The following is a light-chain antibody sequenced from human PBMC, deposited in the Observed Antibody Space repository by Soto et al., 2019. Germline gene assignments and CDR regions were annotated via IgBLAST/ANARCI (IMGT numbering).Light chain of an antibody. V-gene: IGLV2-11*01. CDR1: SSDVGGYKY. CDR2: DVS. CDR3: CSYAGSYSWV. J-gene: IGLJ3*02. Sequence: QSALTQPRSVSGSPGQSVTISCTGTSSDVGGYKYVSWYQQHPGKAPKFIIYDVSERPSGVPDRFSGSKSGNTASLTISGLEAGDEADYYCCSYAGSYSWVFGGGTQLTVL.